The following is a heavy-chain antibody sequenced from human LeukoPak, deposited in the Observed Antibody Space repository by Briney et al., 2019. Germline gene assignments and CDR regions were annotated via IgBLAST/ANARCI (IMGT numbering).Heavy chain of an antibody. V-gene: IGHV4-39*07. CDR2: TYYSGST. D-gene: IGHD3-9*01. CDR3: ARARYVNSFYAFDI. CDR1: GGSISSSSHY. Sequence: SDTLSLTCTVSGGSISSSSHYWGWIPLPPGKGLERIGTTYYSGSTYYHPSLKSRVTISVDTSKNQFFLKLGSVTAADTAVYYCARARYVNSFYAFDIWGQGTLVTVSS. J-gene: IGHJ3*02.